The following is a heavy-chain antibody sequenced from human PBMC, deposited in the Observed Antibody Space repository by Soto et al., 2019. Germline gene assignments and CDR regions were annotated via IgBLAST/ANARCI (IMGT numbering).Heavy chain of an antibody. CDR2: IYHSGST. Sequence: QVQLQESGPGLVKPSQTLSLTCTVSGGSISSGDYYWSWIRQPPGKGLEWIGYIYHSGSTYYNPSLKSRISISVDTSNNQFSLKLTSVTAADTAVYYCARVPLLISSSWTYNWFDPWGQGTLVTVSS. J-gene: IGHJ5*02. D-gene: IGHD6-13*01. CDR1: GGSISSGDYY. V-gene: IGHV4-30-4*01. CDR3: ARVPLLISSSWTYNWFDP.